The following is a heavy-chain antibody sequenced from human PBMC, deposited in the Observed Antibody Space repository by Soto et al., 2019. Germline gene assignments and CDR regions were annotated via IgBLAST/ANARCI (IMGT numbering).Heavy chain of an antibody. J-gene: IGHJ6*02. Sequence: GGSLRLSCAASGFTFSSYWMSWVRQAPGKGLEWVANIKHDGSEKYYVDSVKGPFTNSRYNTKKSLYLKMNSLRAEDTAVYYCARAHKITIFGVVIKNSYYYGMDVWGQGTTVTVSS. V-gene: IGHV3-7*01. D-gene: IGHD3-3*01. CDR1: GFTFSSYW. CDR2: IKHDGSEK. CDR3: ARAHKITIFGVVIKNSYYYGMDV.